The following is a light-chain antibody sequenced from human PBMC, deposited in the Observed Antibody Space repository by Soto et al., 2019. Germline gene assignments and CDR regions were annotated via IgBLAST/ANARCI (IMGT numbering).Light chain of an antibody. J-gene: IGKJ4*01. CDR1: QGITSW. Sequence: DILLTPSPTFLSASVGHRVTLPCRASQGITSWLAWYQQKPGKAPKLLIYAASSLQSGVPSRFSGSGSGTDFTLTISSLQPEDFATYYCQQANSFPLTFGGGTKV. CDR3: QQANSFPLT. V-gene: IGKV1-12*01. CDR2: AAS.